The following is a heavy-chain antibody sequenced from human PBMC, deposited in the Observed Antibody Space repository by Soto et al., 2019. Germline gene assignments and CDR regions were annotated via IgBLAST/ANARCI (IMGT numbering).Heavy chain of an antibody. D-gene: IGHD2-8*01. CDR1: GYSFTDYH. J-gene: IGHJ6*02. Sequence: ASVKVSCKASGYSFTDYHIHWVRQAPGQGLEWLGLINPKMGGTSTAQKFQGWVTMTRERSISTVYMELTRLRYDDTAVYFCARGHSTDCSNGVCSFFYNHEMAVWGQGTTVTVSS. CDR2: INPKMGGT. CDR3: ARGHSTDCSNGVCSFFYNHEMAV. V-gene: IGHV1-2*04.